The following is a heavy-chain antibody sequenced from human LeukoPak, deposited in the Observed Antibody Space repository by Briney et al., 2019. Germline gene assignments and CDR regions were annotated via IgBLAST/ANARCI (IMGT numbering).Heavy chain of an antibody. V-gene: IGHV1-18*01. CDR3: ARDVPGITIFGVVWSCYYMGV. D-gene: IGHD3-3*01. CDR2: IIAYNGNT. CDR1: GYTFTSYG. Sequence: ASVKVSCKASGYTFTSYGISWVRQAPGQGLEWMGWIIAYNGNTNYAQKLQGRVTMTTDTSTSTAYVELRSLRSDDTAVYYCARDVPGITIFGVVWSCYYMGVWGKGTTVTVSS. J-gene: IGHJ6*03.